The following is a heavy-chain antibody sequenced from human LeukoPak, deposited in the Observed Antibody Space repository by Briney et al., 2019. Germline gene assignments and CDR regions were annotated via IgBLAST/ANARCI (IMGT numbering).Heavy chain of an antibody. CDR2: TSSNGGST. CDR3: ATAVDYGYYEHYYLDY. D-gene: IGHD4-17*01. Sequence: GGALRLSRAASGFTFSRYAMHWVRDAPGKGLEYVSATSSNGGSTYYANSVKGRFTISRDNSKNTLYLQMGSLRAEDMAAYYNATAVDYGYYEHYYLDYWGKGTTVTVSS. J-gene: IGHJ6*03. CDR1: GFTFSRYA. V-gene: IGHV3-64*01.